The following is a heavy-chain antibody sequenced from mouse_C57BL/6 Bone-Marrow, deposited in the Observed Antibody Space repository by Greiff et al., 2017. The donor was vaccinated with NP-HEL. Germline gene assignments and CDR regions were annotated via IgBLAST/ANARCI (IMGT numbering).Heavy chain of an antibody. CDR3: ASPYDYDGGYFDY. V-gene: IGHV1-7*01. CDR1: GYTFTSYW. D-gene: IGHD2-4*01. CDR2: INPSSGYT. Sequence: VQLQQSGAELAKPGASVKLSCKASGYTFTSYWMHWVKQRPGQGLEWIGYINPSSGYTKYNQKFKDKATLTADKSSSTAYMQLSSLTYEDSAVYYCASPYDYDGGYFDYWGQGTTLTVSS. J-gene: IGHJ2*01.